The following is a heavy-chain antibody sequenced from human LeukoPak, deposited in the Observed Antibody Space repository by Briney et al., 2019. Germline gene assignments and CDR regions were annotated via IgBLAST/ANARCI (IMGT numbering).Heavy chain of an antibody. Sequence: GSLRLSCAASGFTFSSYSMNWVRQPPGKGLEWIGEIYHSGSTNYNPSLKSRVTISVDKSKNQFSLKLSSVTAADTAVYYCARREGARIAAAGDFDYWGQGTLVTVSS. D-gene: IGHD6-13*01. CDR3: ARREGARIAAAGDFDY. CDR2: IYHSGST. CDR1: GFTFSSYSM. V-gene: IGHV4-4*02. J-gene: IGHJ4*02.